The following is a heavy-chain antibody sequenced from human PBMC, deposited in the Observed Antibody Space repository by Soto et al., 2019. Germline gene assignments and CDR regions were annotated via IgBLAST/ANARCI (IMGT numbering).Heavy chain of an antibody. Sequence: SQTLSLTCAISGDSVSSNSAAWNWIRQSPSRGLEWLGRTYYRSKWYNDYAVSVKSRITINPDTSKNQFSLQLNSVTPEDTAVYYCARGHVGTTGTIYYYYYGMDVWGQGTTVTVSS. CDR3: ARGHVGTTGTIYYYYYGMDV. D-gene: IGHD1-1*01. CDR2: TYYRSKWYN. CDR1: GDSVSSNSAA. J-gene: IGHJ6*02. V-gene: IGHV6-1*01.